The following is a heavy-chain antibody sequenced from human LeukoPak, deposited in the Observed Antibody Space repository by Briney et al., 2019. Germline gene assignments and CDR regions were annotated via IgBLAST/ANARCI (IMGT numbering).Heavy chain of an antibody. D-gene: IGHD6-19*01. J-gene: IGHJ6*02. CDR3: AKDVGSGSGYYYYGMDV. V-gene: IGHV3-7*01. CDR1: GFTFSSYW. CDR2: IKQDGSEK. Sequence: GGSLRLSCAASGFTFSSYWMSWVRQAPGKGLEWVANIKQDGSEKYYVDSVKCRFTISRDNAKNSLYLQMNSLRAEDTAVYYCAKDVGSGSGYYYYGMDVWGQGTTVTVSS.